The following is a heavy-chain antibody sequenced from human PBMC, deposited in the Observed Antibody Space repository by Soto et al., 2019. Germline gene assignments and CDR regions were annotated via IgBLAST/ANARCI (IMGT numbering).Heavy chain of an antibody. CDR1: GHSISADY. J-gene: IGHJ5*02. D-gene: IGHD3-22*01. Sequence: QVQLQESGPGLVKASETLSLSCTVSGHSISADYWSWIRQPAGKRLEWIGRVDASGKTNYNLSLKSRFTMSVDTSKNQFFLNVRSVTAADTAMYFCARDVGGSVVPHWFDPWGQGALVTVSS. V-gene: IGHV4-4*07. CDR3: ARDVGGSVVPHWFDP. CDR2: VDASGKT.